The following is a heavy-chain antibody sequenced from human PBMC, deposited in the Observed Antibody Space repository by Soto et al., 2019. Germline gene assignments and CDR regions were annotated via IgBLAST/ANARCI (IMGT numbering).Heavy chain of an antibody. V-gene: IGHV4-59*01. CDR2: IYYSGST. Sequence: QVQLQESGPGLVKPSETLSLTCTVSGGSISSYYWSWIRQPPGKGLEWIGYIYYSGSTNYNPSLKSRVTISVDTSKNQFSLKLSSVTAADTAVYYCARGSERMDVWGKGTTVTVSS. J-gene: IGHJ6*04. CDR3: ARGSERMDV. CDR1: GGSISSYY.